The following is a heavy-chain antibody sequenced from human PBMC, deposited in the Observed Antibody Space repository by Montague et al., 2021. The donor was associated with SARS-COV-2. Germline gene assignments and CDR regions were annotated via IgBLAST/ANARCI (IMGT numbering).Heavy chain of an antibody. CDR1: GGSISSSTYY. V-gene: IGHV4-39*02. D-gene: IGHD3-22*01. Sequence: SETLSLTCTVSGGSISSSTYYWGWIRQPPGKGLEWIANIYYSGSTYYNPSLKSRVTISVDTSKSQFSLKLSSVTAADTAVYYCARDIRIPMLIVIQGYGMDVWGQGTTVTVSS. CDR3: ARDIRIPMLIVIQGYGMDV. J-gene: IGHJ6*02. CDR2: IYYSGST.